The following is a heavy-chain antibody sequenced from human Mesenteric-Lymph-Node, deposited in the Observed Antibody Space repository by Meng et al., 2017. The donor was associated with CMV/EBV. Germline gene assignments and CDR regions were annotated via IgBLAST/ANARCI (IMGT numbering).Heavy chain of an antibody. Sequence: GESLKISCAASGFTLSDQYMDWVRQAPGKGLEWVGCSRNKDNGYTTKYAASVKGRFAISRDDSRNLLYLQMDGPKTEDAAVYYCARDPQNTGFDYWGQGTLVTVSS. CDR1: GFTLSDQY. CDR2: SRNKDNGYTT. V-gene: IGHV3-72*01. J-gene: IGHJ4*02. D-gene: IGHD4-17*01. CDR3: ARDPQNTGFDY.